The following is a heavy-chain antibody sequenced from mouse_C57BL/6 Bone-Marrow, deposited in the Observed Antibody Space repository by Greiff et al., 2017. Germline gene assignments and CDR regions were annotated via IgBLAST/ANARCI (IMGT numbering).Heavy chain of an antibody. CDR3: AKDYYGSSPHFAY. J-gene: IGHJ3*01. CDR2: ISSGSSTI. CDR1: GFTFSDYG. Sequence: EVKVVESGGGLVKPGGSLKLSCAASGFTFSDYGMHWVRQAPEKGLEWVAYISSGSSTIYYADTVKGRFTISRDNAKNTLFLQMPSLRSEDTAMYYWAKDYYGSSPHFAYWGQGTLVTVSA. D-gene: IGHD1-1*01. V-gene: IGHV5-17*01.